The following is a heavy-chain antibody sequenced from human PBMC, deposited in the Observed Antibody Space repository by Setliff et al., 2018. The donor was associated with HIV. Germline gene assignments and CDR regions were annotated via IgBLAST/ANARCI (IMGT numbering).Heavy chain of an antibody. CDR3: ATGGMAAAGPGGGHGLDV. Sequence: GGSLRLSCAASGFTFSSRWMTWVRQAPGKGLEWVSSITGSGDSTYYANSVKGRFTISRDSSKNTLSLQMSSLRAEDTALYYCATGGMAAAGPGGGHGLDVWGQGTTVTVSS. CDR1: GFTFSSRW. V-gene: IGHV3-23*01. D-gene: IGHD6-13*01. J-gene: IGHJ6*02. CDR2: ITGSGDST.